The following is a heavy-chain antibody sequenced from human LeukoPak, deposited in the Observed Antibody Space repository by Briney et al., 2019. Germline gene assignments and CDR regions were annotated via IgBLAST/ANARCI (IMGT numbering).Heavy chain of an antibody. D-gene: IGHD1-14*01. Sequence: PGGSLRLSCAASGFTFSNYSMNWVRQAPGKGLEWVSYISGSSSTIYYADSVKGRFTISRDNAKNSLYLQMNSLRAEDMAVYYCARVGNLYYYYYMDVWGKGTTVTVSS. V-gene: IGHV3-48*01. CDR1: GFTFSNYS. J-gene: IGHJ6*03. CDR2: ISGSSSTI. CDR3: ARVGNLYYYYYMDV.